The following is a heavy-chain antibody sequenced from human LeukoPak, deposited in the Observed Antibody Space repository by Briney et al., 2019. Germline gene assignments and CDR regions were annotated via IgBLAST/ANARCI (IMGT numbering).Heavy chain of an antibody. CDR1: GYTFTSYD. V-gene: IGHV1-8*01. Sequence: ASVKVPCKASGYTFTSYDINWVRQATGQGLEWMGWMNPNSGNTGYAQKFQGRVTMTRNTSISTAYMELSSLRSEDTAVYYCARVIVGAPDAFDIWGQGTMVTVSS. D-gene: IGHD1-26*01. CDR2: MNPNSGNT. J-gene: IGHJ3*02. CDR3: ARVIVGAPDAFDI.